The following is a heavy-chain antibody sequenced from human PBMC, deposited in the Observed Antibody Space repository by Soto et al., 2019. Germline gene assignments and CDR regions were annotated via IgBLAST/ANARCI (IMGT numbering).Heavy chain of an antibody. V-gene: IGHV4-4*02. D-gene: IGHD3-9*01. CDR2: IYHSGST. J-gene: IGHJ4*02. CDR3: AREWGIWTGYYFDY. Sequence: QVQLQESGPGLVKPSGTLSLTCAVSGGSISNSNWWSWVRQPPGKGLEWIGEIYHSGSTSYNPSLESRVTISVDKSKNQFSLSLRSVTAADTAVYHCAREWGIWTGYYFDYWGQGTLVTVSS. CDR1: GGSISNSNW.